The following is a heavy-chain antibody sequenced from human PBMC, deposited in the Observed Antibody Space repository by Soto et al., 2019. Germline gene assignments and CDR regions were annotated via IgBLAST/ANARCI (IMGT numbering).Heavy chain of an antibody. CDR2: ISAYNGNT. V-gene: IGHV1-18*01. D-gene: IGHD2-15*01. CDR3: ARDGPLYCSGGSCYSEAFDI. Sequence: ASVKVSCKASGYTFTSYGISWVRQAPGQGLEWMGWISAYNGNTNYAQKLQGRVTMTTDTSTSTAYMELRSLRSDDTAVYYCARDGPLYCSGGSCYSEAFDIWGQGTMVTVSS. CDR1: GYTFTSYG. J-gene: IGHJ3*02.